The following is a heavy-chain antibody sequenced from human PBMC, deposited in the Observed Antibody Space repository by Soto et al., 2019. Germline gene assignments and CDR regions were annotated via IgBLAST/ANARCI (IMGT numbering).Heavy chain of an antibody. Sequence: ASVKVSCKGFGYSFMKYGINWVRQAPGQGLEWVGWISPYSGYTHSAQKFHGRLTLTTDTAASTAYMELRILRAADTALYYCAREASVLIPAAQPSRFDSWGQGTLVTVSS. D-gene: IGHD2-2*01. CDR2: ISPYSGYT. V-gene: IGHV1-18*01. CDR3: AREASVLIPAAQPSRFDS. CDR1: GYSFMKYG. J-gene: IGHJ4*02.